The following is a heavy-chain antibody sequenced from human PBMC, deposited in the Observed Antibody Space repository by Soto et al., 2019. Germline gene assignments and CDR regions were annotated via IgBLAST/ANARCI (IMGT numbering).Heavy chain of an antibody. D-gene: IGHD3-16*01. CDR3: VRGGGNFDY. CDR2: VNQDGSDK. J-gene: IGHJ4*02. Sequence: VQLVESGGGLVQPGGSLRLTCAVSGFTFSGSWMSWVRQAPGKGLEWVANVNQDGSDKNYVDSVKGRFTISRDNAKNALYLQMNSRRVEDAAVYYCVRGGGNFDYWGQGSLVTVSS. CDR1: GFTFSGSW. V-gene: IGHV3-7*04.